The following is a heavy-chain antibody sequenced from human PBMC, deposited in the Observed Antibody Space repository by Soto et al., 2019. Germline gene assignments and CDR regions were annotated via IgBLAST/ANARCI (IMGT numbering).Heavy chain of an antibody. CDR1: GFTFSTYW. D-gene: IGHD3-22*01. CDR2: INTDGSIT. CDR3: TTLVVPGVPLTY. V-gene: IGHV3-74*01. J-gene: IGHJ4*02. Sequence: GGSLRLSCAASGFTFSTYWMHWVRQAPGKGLVWVSRINTDGSITNYADSVKGRFTTSRDNTKNTLYLQMSSLRGEDTAVYYCTTLVVPGVPLTYWGQGTLVTVSS.